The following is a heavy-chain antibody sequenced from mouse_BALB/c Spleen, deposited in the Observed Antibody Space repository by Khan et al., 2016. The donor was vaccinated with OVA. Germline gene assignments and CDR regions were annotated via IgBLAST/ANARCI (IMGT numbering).Heavy chain of an antibody. V-gene: IGHV14-3*02. CDR3: ASLGGNPVAY. CDR1: GFNIKDTY. Sequence: EVQLQQSRAEFLKPGASVKLSCTSSGFNIKDTYMHWVKQRPEQGLEWIGRIDPANGDTKYDPKFQDKATITADTSSNTAYLQLRSLTSEDTAVYYCASLGGNPVAYWGQGTLVTVSA. J-gene: IGHJ3*01. D-gene: IGHD1-1*02. CDR2: IDPANGDT.